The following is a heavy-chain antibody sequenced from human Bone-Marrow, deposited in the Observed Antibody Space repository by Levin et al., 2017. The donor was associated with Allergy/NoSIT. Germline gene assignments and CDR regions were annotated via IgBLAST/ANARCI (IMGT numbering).Heavy chain of an antibody. CDR3: ARHRPGAIGWILDF. V-gene: IGHV1-2*02. D-gene: IGHD5-18*01. J-gene: IGHJ4*02. CDR2: ISPHTGGT. CDR1: GYTFRDSY. Sequence: WASVKVSCKASGYTFRDSYMLWVRQAPGQGLEWMGWISPHTGGTNYARQFQGRVTLTSDTSVSTSYMELSGLRFDDTAVYYCARHRPGAIGWILDFWGQGTLVTVSS.